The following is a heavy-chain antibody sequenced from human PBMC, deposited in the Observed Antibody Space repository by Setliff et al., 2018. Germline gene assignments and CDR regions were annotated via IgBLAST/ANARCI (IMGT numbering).Heavy chain of an antibody. V-gene: IGHV4-61*02. D-gene: IGHD5-18*01. Sequence: SETLSLTCSVSGDSINSGTYYWSWFRQSAGKGLEWIGRIYTGGSTNYNPSLKSRVTISLDTSKNHFSLTLTSVTAADTAVYYCAGQGGYSYGSVEYWGQGTLVTVSS. J-gene: IGHJ4*02. CDR1: GDSINSGTYY. CDR3: AGQGGYSYGSVEY. CDR2: IYTGGST.